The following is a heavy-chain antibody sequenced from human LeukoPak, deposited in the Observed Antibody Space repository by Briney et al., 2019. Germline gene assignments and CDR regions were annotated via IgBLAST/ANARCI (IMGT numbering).Heavy chain of an antibody. CDR2: IYHTGST. CDR1: GASISSSKW. V-gene: IGHV4-4*02. D-gene: IGHD3-16*01. J-gene: IGHJ4*02. Sequence: PSGTLSLTCAVSGASISSSKWWSWVRQPPGKRLEWIGEIYHTGSTNYNPSLKSRVTMSVGKSNNQFSLKLSSVTAADTAVYYCATYVRSFDYWGQGALVTVSS. CDR3: ATYVRSFDY.